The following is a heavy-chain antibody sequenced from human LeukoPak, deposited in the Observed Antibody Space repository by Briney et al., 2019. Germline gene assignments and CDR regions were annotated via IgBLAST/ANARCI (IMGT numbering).Heavy chain of an antibody. CDR3: VREGYSSGRAPVFDI. CDR1: GFTFSNYV. J-gene: IGHJ3*02. Sequence: GGSLRLSCVASGFTFSNYVMHWVRQPTGKGLEWVSGIGPVTGIHYLDSVEGRFTISRESATNSLYLHMNSPTVGDTAMYYCVREGYSSGRAPVFDIWGQGTTVTVFS. V-gene: IGHV3-13*01. CDR2: IGPVTGI. D-gene: IGHD6-19*01.